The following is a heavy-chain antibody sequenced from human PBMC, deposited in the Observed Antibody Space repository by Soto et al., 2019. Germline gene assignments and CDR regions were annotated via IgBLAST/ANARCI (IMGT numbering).Heavy chain of an antibody. Sequence: QVQLVQSGAEVKKPGASVKVSCKASGYTFTSYGISWVRQAPGQGLEWMGWISAYNGNTNYAQKLQGRVTMTTDTSTSTAYMELRSLSSDDTAVYYCARMYCRSTSCRYDYYYYGMDVWGQGTTVTVSS. CDR3: ARMYCRSTSCRYDYYYYGMDV. J-gene: IGHJ6*02. CDR1: GYTFTSYG. V-gene: IGHV1-18*01. D-gene: IGHD2-2*01. CDR2: ISAYNGNT.